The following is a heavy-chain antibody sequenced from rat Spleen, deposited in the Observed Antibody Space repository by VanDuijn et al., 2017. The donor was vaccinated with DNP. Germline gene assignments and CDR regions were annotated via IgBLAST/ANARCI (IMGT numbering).Heavy chain of an antibody. J-gene: IGHJ2*01. V-gene: IGHV3-3*01. Sequence: VQLQESGPGLVKPSQSLSLTCSVTGYSITSSYWGWIRKFPGHKLEWMGYINSAGSIEYNPSLKGRISITSDTSKNQFFLQVNSVTTDDTATYYCTRGDILRSFDYWGQGVMVTVSS. CDR2: INSAGSI. D-gene: IGHD1-6*01. CDR3: TRGDILRSFDY. CDR1: GYSITSSY.